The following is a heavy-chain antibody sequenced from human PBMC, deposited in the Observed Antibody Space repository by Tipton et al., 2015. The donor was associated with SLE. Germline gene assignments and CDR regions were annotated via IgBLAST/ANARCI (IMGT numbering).Heavy chain of an antibody. CDR2: IDPSDSYT. CDR3: ARHDEEGEPHSYYYYMDV. Sequence: VQLVQSGAEVKKPGESLRISCKGSGYSFTSYWISWVRQMPGKGLEWMGRIDPSDSYTNYSPSFQGHVTISADKSISTAYLQWSSLKASDTAMYYCARHDEEGEPHSYYYYMDVWGKGTTVTVSS. D-gene: IGHD3-16*01. V-gene: IGHV5-10-1*01. CDR1: GYSFTSYW. J-gene: IGHJ6*03.